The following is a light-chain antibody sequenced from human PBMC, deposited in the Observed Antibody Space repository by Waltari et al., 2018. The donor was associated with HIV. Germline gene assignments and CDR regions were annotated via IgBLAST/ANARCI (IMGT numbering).Light chain of an antibody. V-gene: IGKV1-39*01. CDR1: QNIGKS. CDR3: QQTYSTPIT. Sequence: DIQMTQSPSSLSASVGARVTITCRASQNIGKSLNWYQQVPGKAPNLLIYSASTLQRGVPSRFSGSVSGTDFTLIISSLRPEDFATYYCQQTYSTPITFGQGTRLDIK. J-gene: IGKJ5*01. CDR2: SAS.